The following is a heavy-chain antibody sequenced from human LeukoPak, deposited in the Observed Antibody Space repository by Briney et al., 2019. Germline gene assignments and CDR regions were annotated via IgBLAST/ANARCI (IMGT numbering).Heavy chain of an antibody. D-gene: IGHD7-27*01. Sequence: GGSLRLSCAASGFTFSSYWMSWVRQAPGKGLEWVANIKQDGSEKYYVDSVKGRFTISRDNAKNSLYLQMNSLRAEDAAVYYCARETNWSSGPYYYYYMDVWGKGTTVTVSS. CDR2: IKQDGSEK. J-gene: IGHJ6*03. CDR3: ARETNWSSGPYYYYYMDV. CDR1: GFTFSSYW. V-gene: IGHV3-7*01.